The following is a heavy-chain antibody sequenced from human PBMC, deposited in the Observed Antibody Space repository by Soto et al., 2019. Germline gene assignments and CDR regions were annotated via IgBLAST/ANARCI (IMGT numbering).Heavy chain of an antibody. V-gene: IGHV1-46*01. CDR2: INPSGGST. D-gene: IGHD6-13*01. Sequence: ASVKVSCKASGYTFTSYYMHWVRQAPGQGLEWMGIINPSGGSTSYAQKFQGRVTMTRDTSTSTVYMELSSLRSEDTAVYYCARDHRLNLRKRTLLQGIAAAWGQGTLVTV. CDR3: ARDHRLNLRKRTLLQGIAAA. J-gene: IGHJ4*02. CDR1: GYTFTSYY.